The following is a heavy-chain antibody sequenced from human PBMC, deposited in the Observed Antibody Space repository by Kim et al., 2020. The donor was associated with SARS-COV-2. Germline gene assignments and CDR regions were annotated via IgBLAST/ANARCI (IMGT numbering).Heavy chain of an antibody. CDR2: IIPIFGTA. CDR3: ARGGAAAGTGVGWFDP. D-gene: IGHD6-13*01. CDR1: GGTFSSYA. J-gene: IGHJ5*02. V-gene: IGHV1-69*13. Sequence: SVKVSCKASGGTFSSYAISWVRQAPGQGLEWMGGIIPIFGTANYAQKFQGRVTITADESTSTAYMELSSLRSEDTAVYYCARGGAAAGTGVGWFDPWGQGSLVTVSS.